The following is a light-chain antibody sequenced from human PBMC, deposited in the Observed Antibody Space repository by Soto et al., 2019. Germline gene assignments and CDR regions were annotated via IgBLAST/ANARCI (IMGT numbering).Light chain of an antibody. CDR2: EVS. CDR1: SSDVGGYNY. CDR3: SSYTSSSTLV. Sequence: QSVLTQPASVSGSPGQSTTISCTGTSSDVGGYNYVSWYQQHPGKAPKVMIYEVSDRPSGVSNRFSGSKSGNTASLTISGLQADDEADYYCSSYTSSSTLVFGTGTKLTVL. V-gene: IGLV2-14*01. J-gene: IGLJ1*01.